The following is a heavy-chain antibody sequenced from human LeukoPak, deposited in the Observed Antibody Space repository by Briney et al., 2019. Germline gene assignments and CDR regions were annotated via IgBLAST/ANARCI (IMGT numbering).Heavy chain of an antibody. J-gene: IGHJ4*02. D-gene: IGHD1-26*01. CDR1: GFTFDDYA. CDR2: IGGDGSRT. Sequence: GGSLRLSCAGSGFTFDDYAMYWVRQAPGKGLEWVSLIGGDGSRTYYADSVKGRFTISRDNSKNSLYLQMNSLRTEDTALYHCAKDRGGSYLHFDYWGQGTLVTVSS. V-gene: IGHV3-43*02. CDR3: AKDRGGSYLHFDY.